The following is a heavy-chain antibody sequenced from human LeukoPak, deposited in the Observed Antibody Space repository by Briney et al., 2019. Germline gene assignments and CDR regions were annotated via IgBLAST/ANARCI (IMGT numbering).Heavy chain of an antibody. CDR3: AREASTYYYDSSGYYPNWFDP. V-gene: IGHV4-59*01. CDR2: IYYSGST. D-gene: IGHD3-22*01. J-gene: IGHJ5*02. Sequence: PSETLSLTCTVSGGSISGYYWSWIRQPPGKGLEWLGHIYYSGSTSYNPSLKSRITISVDSSKDQFSLRLSSVTAADTAVYYCAREASTYYYDSSGYYPNWFDPWGQGTLVTVSS. CDR1: GGSISGYY.